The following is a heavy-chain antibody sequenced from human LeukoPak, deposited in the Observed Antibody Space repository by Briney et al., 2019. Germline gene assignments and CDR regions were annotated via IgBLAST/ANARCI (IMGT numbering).Heavy chain of an antibody. CDR2: INPNSGGT. CDR1: GYTFTGYY. Sequence: ASVKVSCKASGYTFTGYYMHWVRQASGQGLEWMGWINPNSGGTNYAQKFQGRVTMTRDTSISTAYMELSRLRSDDTAVYYCARDGRYRYGEPGYYFDYWGQGTLVTVSS. CDR3: ARDGRYRYGEPGYYFDY. D-gene: IGHD5-18*01. V-gene: IGHV1-2*02. J-gene: IGHJ4*02.